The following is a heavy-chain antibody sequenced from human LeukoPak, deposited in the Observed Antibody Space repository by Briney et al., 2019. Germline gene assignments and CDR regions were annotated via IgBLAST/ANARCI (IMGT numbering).Heavy chain of an antibody. CDR1: GFTFSSYA. Sequence: GGSLRLSCAASGFTFSSYAMSWVRQAPGKGLEWVSAISGSGGSTYYADSVKGRFTITRDNSKNTLYLQMNSLRAEDTAVYYCAKYPQVPTLYYFDYWGQGTLVTVSS. CDR2: ISGSGGST. J-gene: IGHJ4*02. CDR3: AKYPQVPTLYYFDY. D-gene: IGHD2-2*01. V-gene: IGHV3-23*01.